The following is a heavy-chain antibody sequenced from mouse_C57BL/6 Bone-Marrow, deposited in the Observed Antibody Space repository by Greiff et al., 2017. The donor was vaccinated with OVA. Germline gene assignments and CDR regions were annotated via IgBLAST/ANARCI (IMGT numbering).Heavy chain of an antibody. Sequence: QVQLQQPGAELVKPGASVKLSCKASGYTFTSYWMQWVKQRPGQGLEWIGEIDPSDSYTNYNQKFKGKATLTVDTSSSTAYMQLSSLTSEDSAVYYRARRDYCYFDCWGKGITLTGAS. J-gene: IGHJ2*01. D-gene: IGHD1-1*02. V-gene: IGHV1-50*01. CDR2: IDPSDSYT. CDR1: GYTFTSYW. CDR3: ARRDYCYFDC.